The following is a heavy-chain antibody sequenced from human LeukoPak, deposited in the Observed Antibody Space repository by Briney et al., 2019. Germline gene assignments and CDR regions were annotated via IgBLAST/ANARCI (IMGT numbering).Heavy chain of an antibody. J-gene: IGHJ4*02. CDR1: GGSFSGYY. CDR2: INHSGST. V-gene: IGHV4-34*01. D-gene: IGHD3-22*01. CDR3: ARSRTDSSGYSDYFDY. Sequence: SETLSLTCAVYGGSFSGYYWSWIRQPPGKGLEWIGEINHSGSTNYNPSLKSRVTISVDTSKNQFSLKLSSVTAADTAVYYCARSRTDSSGYSDYFDYWGQGTLVTVSS.